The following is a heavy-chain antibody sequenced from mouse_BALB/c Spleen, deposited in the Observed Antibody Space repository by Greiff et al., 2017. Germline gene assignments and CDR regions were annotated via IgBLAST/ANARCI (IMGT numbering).Heavy chain of an antibody. D-gene: IGHD1-1*02. CDR1: GFSLTSYG. V-gene: IGHV2-9*02. Sequence: QVQLKESGPGLVAPSQSLSITCTVSGFSLTSYGVHWVRQPPGKGLEWLGVIWAGGSTNYNSALMSRLSISKDNSKSQVFLKMNSLQTDDTAMYYCARDRYYGNAMDYWGQGTSVTVSS. CDR3: ARDRYYGNAMDY. CDR2: IWAGGST. J-gene: IGHJ4*01.